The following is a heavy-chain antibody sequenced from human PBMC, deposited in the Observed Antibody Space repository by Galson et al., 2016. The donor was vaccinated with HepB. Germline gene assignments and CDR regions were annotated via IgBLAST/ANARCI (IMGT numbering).Heavy chain of an antibody. CDR2: INPNSGGT. CDR1: GYTFTGYY. V-gene: IGHV1-2*04. CDR3: ARDHKIGYRYYYYGMDV. Sequence: SVKVSCKASGYTFTGYYMHWVRQAPGQGLEWMGWINPNSGGTNYAQKFQGWVTMTRDTSISTAYMELSRLRSDDTAIYYCARDHKIGYRYYYYGMDVWGQGTTVTVSS. D-gene: IGHD5-18*01. J-gene: IGHJ6*02.